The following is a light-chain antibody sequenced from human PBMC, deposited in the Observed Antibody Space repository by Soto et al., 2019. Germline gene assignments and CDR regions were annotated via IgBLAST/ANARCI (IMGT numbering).Light chain of an antibody. CDR3: QQYNHWPPYT. V-gene: IGKV3-11*01. Sequence: EIVLTQSPVTLSLSPGDRATLSCRASQSVTSGYLTWYQHKLGQAPRLLIYDASSRAPGIPARFSGSGSGTDFTLTISSLEPEDFAVYYCQQYNHWPPYTFGQGTKLEIK. J-gene: IGKJ2*01. CDR2: DAS. CDR1: QSVTSGY.